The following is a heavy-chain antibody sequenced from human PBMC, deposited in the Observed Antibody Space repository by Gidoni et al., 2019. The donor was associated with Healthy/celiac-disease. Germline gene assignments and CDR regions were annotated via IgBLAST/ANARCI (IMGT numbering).Heavy chain of an antibody. CDR2: IYYSGST. CDR1: GGPISSGGYY. V-gene: IGHV4-31*01. Sequence: QGQLQESGPGLVQPSQTLSPTCTVSGGPISSGGYYRSWIRQHPGRGLEWIGYIYYSGSTSYNPYLKSLVPISVYTSKNQFFLKLRSVTAADTAVYYCASTSRGYYDFWSGYCDYWGQGTLVTVSS. D-gene: IGHD3-3*01. J-gene: IGHJ4*02. CDR3: ASTSRGYYDFWSGYCDY.